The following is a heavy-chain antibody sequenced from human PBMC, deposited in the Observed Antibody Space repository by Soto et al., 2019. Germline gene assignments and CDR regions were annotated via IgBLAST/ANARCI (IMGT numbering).Heavy chain of an antibody. D-gene: IGHD1-1*01. CDR1: GFTFNEYY. Sequence: GGSLRLSCAASGFTFNEYYMSWIRQAPGKGLEWISYSSNSGTFARYADSVKGRFSISRDNAKNSLYLQINSLRGDDTAIYYCARSGDNYNLLDYWGQGTPVTVSS. CDR3: ARSGDNYNLLDY. V-gene: IGHV3-11*06. J-gene: IGHJ4*02. CDR2: SSNSGTFA.